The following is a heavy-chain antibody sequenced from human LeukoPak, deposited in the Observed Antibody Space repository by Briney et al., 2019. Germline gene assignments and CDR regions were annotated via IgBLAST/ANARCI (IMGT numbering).Heavy chain of an antibody. V-gene: IGHV3-9*01. CDR1: GFTFDDYA. CDR3: AKDGGGYYPSYYYYMDV. J-gene: IGHJ6*03. CDR2: ITWNSDRK. D-gene: IGHD3-22*01. Sequence: GGSLRLSCAASGFTFDDYAMHWVRQAPGKGLEWVSGITWNSDRKGYADSVKGRFTISRDNAKNTLYLQMNSLRAEDTAVYYCAKDGGGYYPSYYYYMDVWGKGTTVTISS.